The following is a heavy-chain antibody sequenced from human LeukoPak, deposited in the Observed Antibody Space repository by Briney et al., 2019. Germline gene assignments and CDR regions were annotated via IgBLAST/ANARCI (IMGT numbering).Heavy chain of an antibody. Sequence: SETLSLTCAVYGGSFSGYHWSWIRQPPGKGLEWIGEINHSGSTNYNPSLKSRVTISVDTSKNQFSLKLSSVTAADTAVYYCARGGYGDYFFGYWGQGTLVTVSS. CDR3: ARGGYGDYFFGY. CDR1: GGSFSGYH. J-gene: IGHJ4*02. CDR2: INHSGST. D-gene: IGHD4-17*01. V-gene: IGHV4-34*01.